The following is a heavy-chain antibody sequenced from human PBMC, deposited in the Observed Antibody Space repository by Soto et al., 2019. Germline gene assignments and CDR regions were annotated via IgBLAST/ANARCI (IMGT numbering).Heavy chain of an antibody. V-gene: IGHV4-31*03. D-gene: IGHD2-2*01. CDR3: AIGPVVVPAADSGANWFDP. Sequence: TLSLTCTVSGGSISSGGYYWSWIRQHPGKGLEWIGYIYYSGSTYYNPSLKSRVTISVDTSKNQFSLKLSSVTAADAAVYYCAIGPVVVPAADSGANWFDPWGQGTLVTVSS. J-gene: IGHJ5*02. CDR1: GGSISSGGYY. CDR2: IYYSGST.